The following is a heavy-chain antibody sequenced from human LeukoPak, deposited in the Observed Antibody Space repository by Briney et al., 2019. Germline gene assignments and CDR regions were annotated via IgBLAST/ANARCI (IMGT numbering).Heavy chain of an antibody. J-gene: IGHJ4*02. CDR3: ARDTRLHDFDY. CDR1: GFTFSSYG. CDR2: IWYDGSNK. D-gene: IGHD4-4*01. V-gene: IGHV3-33*01. Sequence: GGSLRLSCAASGFTFSSYGMHWVRQAPGKGLEWVAVIWYDGSNKYYADSVKGRFTISRDNSKNTLYLQMNSLRAEDTAVYYCARDTRLHDFDYWGQGTLVTVFS.